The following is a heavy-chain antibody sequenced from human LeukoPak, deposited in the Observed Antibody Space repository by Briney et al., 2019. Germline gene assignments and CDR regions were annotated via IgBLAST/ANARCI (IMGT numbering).Heavy chain of an antibody. Sequence: SQTLSLTCAVYGGSLSGYYWSWIRQPPGKGLEWIGEINQSGSTNYNPSLKSRVTISVDTSKNQFSLNLSSVTAADTAVYYCARGHYYDSSAYFTYWGQGTLVTVSS. D-gene: IGHD3-22*01. CDR3: ARGHYYDSSAYFTY. J-gene: IGHJ4*02. V-gene: IGHV4-34*01. CDR1: GGSLSGYY. CDR2: INQSGST.